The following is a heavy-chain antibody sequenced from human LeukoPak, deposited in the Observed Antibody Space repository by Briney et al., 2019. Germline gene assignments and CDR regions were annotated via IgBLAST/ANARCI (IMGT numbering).Heavy chain of an antibody. CDR1: EFSVGSNY. J-gene: IGHJ4*02. CDR2: IYSGGST. V-gene: IGHV3-66*01. Sequence: GGSLRLSCAASEFSVGSNYMTWVRQAPGKGLEWVSLIYSGGSTYYADSVKGRFTISRDNAKNSLYLQMNSLRAEDTAVYYCARGNAPYVDTAMVTDFDYWGQGTLVTVSS. CDR3: ARGNAPYVDTAMVTDFDY. D-gene: IGHD5-18*01.